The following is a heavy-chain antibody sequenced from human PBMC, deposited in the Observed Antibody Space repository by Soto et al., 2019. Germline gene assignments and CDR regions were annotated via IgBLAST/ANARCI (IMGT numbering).Heavy chain of an antibody. Sequence: PSESLSLTFICSGGSIMSGDYAWSWIRQPPGKGLEWIGYIYYSGSTYYNLSLKSRVTISVDTSKNQFSLKLSSVTAADTAVYYCARAMVVTQNWFDPWGQG. J-gene: IGHJ5*02. CDR3: ARAMVVTQNWFDP. CDR1: GGSIMSGDYA. D-gene: IGHD2-21*02. CDR2: IYYSGST. V-gene: IGHV4-30-4*01.